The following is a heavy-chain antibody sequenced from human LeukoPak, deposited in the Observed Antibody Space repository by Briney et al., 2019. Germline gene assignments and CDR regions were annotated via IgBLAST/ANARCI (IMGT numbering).Heavy chain of an antibody. J-gene: IGHJ4*02. CDR1: GESVSSNSAA. CDR2: TYYRSQRYN. CDR3: ARVGSYYDILTGYYNVAGYFDY. Sequence: SQTLSLTRAISGESVSSNSAAWNWIRHSPSRGLEWLGRTYYRSQRYNPYAVSVKSRITINPDTSKNQFSLQLNSVTPEDTAVYYCARVGSYYDILTGYYNVAGYFDYWGQGTLVTVSS. D-gene: IGHD3-9*01. V-gene: IGHV6-1*01.